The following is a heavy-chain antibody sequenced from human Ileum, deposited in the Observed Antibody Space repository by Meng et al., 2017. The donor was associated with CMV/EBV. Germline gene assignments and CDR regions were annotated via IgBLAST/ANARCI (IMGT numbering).Heavy chain of an antibody. J-gene: IGHJ5*01. Sequence: GEFLKISCSVSGFTLSNYWMDWVRQAPGKGLEWVANMNRDGSDRNYVDSVKGRFTISRDSAKNSLYLDLNSLRAEDTAVYYCARENPGLDSWGQGALVTVSS. V-gene: IGHV3-7*01. CDR3: ARENPGLDS. CDR2: MNRDGSDR. CDR1: GFTLSNYW.